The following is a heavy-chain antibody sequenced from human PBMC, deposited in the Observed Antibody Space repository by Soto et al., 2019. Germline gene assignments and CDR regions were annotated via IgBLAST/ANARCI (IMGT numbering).Heavy chain of an antibody. V-gene: IGHV3-23*01. CDR1: GFSFSTSV. J-gene: IGHJ4*02. CDR2: ISHSGDTT. D-gene: IGHD3-10*01. Sequence: EVQLLESGGGLVQPGESLRLSCAASGFSFSTSVMNWVRQAPGKGLEWVSVISHSGDTTYYTDSVKGRFTISRDNSKSTLFLQMNSLRPEDTAMYYCAKDVTDFWVGDLCWGQGTLVTVSS. CDR3: AKDVTDFWVGDLC.